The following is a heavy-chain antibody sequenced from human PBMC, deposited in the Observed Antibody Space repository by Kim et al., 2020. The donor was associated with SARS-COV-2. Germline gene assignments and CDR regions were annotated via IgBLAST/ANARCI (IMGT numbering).Heavy chain of an antibody. D-gene: IGHD3-22*01. CDR3: AKAYYDSSGYCLDY. J-gene: IGHJ4*02. V-gene: IGHV3-23*01. Sequence: GGSLRLSCAASGFTFSSYAMSWVRQAPGKGLEWVSAISGSGGSTYYADSVKGRFTISRDNSKNTLYLQMNSLRAEDTAVYYCAKAYYDSSGYCLDYWGQGTLVTVSS. CDR1: GFTFSSYA. CDR2: ISGSGGST.